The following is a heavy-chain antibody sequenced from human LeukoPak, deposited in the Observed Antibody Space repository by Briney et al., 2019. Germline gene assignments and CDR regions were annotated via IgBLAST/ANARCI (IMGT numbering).Heavy chain of an antibody. CDR3: ARVSSSWYFYYYGMDV. D-gene: IGHD6-13*01. V-gene: IGHV4-59*01. J-gene: IGHJ6*04. CDR1: GGSISSYY. Sequence: SETLSLTCTVSGGSISSYYWSWIRQPPEKGLEWIGYIYYSGSTNYNPSLKSRVTISVDTSKNQFSLKLSSVTAADTAVYYCARVSSSWYFYYYGMDVWGKGTTVTVSS. CDR2: IYYSGST.